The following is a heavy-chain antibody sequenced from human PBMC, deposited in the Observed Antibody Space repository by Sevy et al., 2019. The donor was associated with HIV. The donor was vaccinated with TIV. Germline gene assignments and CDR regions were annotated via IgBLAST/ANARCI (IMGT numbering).Heavy chain of an antibody. V-gene: IGHV3-23*01. CDR1: GFTFSSYA. J-gene: IGHJ3*02. D-gene: IGHD3-10*01. CDR3: ANPLSDGSGRIRGAFDI. CDR2: ISRSGGST. Sequence: GGSLRLSCAASGFTFSSYAMSWVRQAPGKGLEWVSAISRSGGSTYYADSVKGRFTISGANSKNTLYLQMNSMRAEDTAVYYCANPLSDGSGRIRGAFDIWGRGTMVTVSS.